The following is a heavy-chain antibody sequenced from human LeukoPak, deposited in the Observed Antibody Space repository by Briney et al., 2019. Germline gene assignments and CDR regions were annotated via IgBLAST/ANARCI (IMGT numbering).Heavy chain of an antibody. CDR3: ARVIVFRGYMDV. V-gene: IGHV3-30*02. CDR1: GFTFSSYG. J-gene: IGHJ6*03. D-gene: IGHD1-26*01. CDR2: IRYDGSNK. Sequence: GGSLRLSCAASGFTFSSYGMHWVRQAPGKGLEWVAFIRYDGSNKYYADSVKGRFTISRDNSKNSLYLQMNSLRAEDTAVYYCARVIVFRGYMDVWGKGTTVTVSS.